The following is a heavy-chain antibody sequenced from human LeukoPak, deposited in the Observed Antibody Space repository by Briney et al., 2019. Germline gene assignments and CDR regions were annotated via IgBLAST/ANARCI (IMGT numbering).Heavy chain of an antibody. V-gene: IGHV4-4*07. CDR1: GGSISNYY. J-gene: IGHJ1*01. CDR2: IYTSGST. Sequence: SETLSLTCTVSGGSISNYYWSWIRQPAGKGLEWIGRIYTSGSTNYNPSLKSRVTISVDTSKNQFSLRLSFVTAADTAVYYCARGYYDGSDFEYFQHWGQGTLVTVSS. D-gene: IGHD3-22*01. CDR3: ARGYYDGSDFEYFQH.